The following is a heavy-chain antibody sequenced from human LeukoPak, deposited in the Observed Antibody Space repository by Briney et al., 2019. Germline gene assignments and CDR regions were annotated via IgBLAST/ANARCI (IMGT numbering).Heavy chain of an antibody. J-gene: IGHJ5*02. CDR1: GFTFSSYS. V-gene: IGHV3-21*01. CDR3: AREVRHDFWSGHDP. D-gene: IGHD3-3*01. CDR2: ISSSSSYI. Sequence: GGSLRLSCAASGFTFSSYSMNWVRQAPGKGLEWVSSISSSSSYIYYADSVKGRFTISRDNAKNSLYLQMNSLRAEDTAVYYCAREVRHDFWSGHDPWGQGTLVTVSS.